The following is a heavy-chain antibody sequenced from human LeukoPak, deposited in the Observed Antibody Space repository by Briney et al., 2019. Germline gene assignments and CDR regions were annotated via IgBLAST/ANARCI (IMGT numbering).Heavy chain of an antibody. D-gene: IGHD2-15*01. CDR3: ASWDRYCSGGSCYNWFDP. Sequence: SETLSLTCTVSGGSISSGSYYWSWIRQPPGKGLEWIGYIYYSGSTNYNPSLKSRVTISVDTSKNQFSLKLSSVTAADTAVYYCASWDRYCSGGSCYNWFDPWGQGTLVTVSS. CDR1: GGSISSGSYY. CDR2: IYYSGST. J-gene: IGHJ5*02. V-gene: IGHV4-61*01.